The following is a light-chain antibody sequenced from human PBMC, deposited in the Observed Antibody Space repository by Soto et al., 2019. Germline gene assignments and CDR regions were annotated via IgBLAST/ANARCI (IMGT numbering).Light chain of an antibody. CDR3: NSYTSSSTWV. J-gene: IGLJ3*02. CDR2: EVS. CDR1: NSDVGAYNY. V-gene: IGLV2-14*01. Sequence: QSALTQPASVSGSPGQSITISCTGTNSDVGAYNYVSWYQQHPGKAPKLLIYEVSNRPSGVSNRFSGSKSGNTASLTISGLQAEDEADYYCNSYTSSSTWVFGGGTKLIVL.